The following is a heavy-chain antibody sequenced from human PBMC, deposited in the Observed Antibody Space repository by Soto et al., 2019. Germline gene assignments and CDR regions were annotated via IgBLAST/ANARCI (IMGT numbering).Heavy chain of an antibody. J-gene: IGHJ4*02. CDR1: GGSFRNYY. D-gene: IGHD2-2*01. CDR3: GRVMIGTSRHTDSDY. Sequence: SETLSLTCGVYGGSFRNYYWIWVRQPPGKGLEWIGEVNHSGEATYNPSLQSRVTISLDTTNNHFSLKVASVTAADTAIYYCGRVMIGTSRHTDSDYWGQGTQVTVSS. V-gene: IGHV4-34*01. CDR2: VNHSGEA.